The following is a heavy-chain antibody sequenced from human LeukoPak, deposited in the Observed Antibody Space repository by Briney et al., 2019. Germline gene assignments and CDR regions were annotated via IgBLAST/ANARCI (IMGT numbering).Heavy chain of an antibody. CDR1: GFTFTTYA. D-gene: IGHD3-22*01. CDR2: ISGSGGNT. J-gene: IGHJ4*02. Sequence: GGSLRLSCASSGFTFTTYAMSWVRQAPGKGLEWVSSISGSGGNTYYADSVKVRFTVSRDNSKNTLYLQMNSLRAEDTAVYYCATNYYDSSGPTKNWGQGTLVTVSS. CDR3: ATNYYDSSGPTKN. V-gene: IGHV3-23*01.